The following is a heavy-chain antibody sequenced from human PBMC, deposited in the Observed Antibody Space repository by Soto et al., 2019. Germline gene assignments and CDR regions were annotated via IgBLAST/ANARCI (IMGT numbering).Heavy chain of an antibody. V-gene: IGHV4-61*05. CDR2: IYYTGST. J-gene: IGHJ4*02. Sequence: SETLSLTCTVSGGSISSSSYYWSWIRQPPGKGLEWVGYIYYTGSTTYNPSLKSRLTLSVDTSKNQFSLKLRSVSAADTAVYYCARLGRWLQALDSWGQGTLVTVSS. CDR3: ARLGRWLQALDS. D-gene: IGHD5-12*01. CDR1: GGSISSSSYY.